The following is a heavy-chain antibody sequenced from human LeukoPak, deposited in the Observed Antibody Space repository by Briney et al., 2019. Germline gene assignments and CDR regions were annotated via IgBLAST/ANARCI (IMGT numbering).Heavy chain of an antibody. CDR2: IGGSGAST. CDR3: SKGLSSSGYYYYYMDV. V-gene: IGHV3-23*01. CDR1: GFTFSSYA. D-gene: IGHD6-6*01. Sequence: PGGSLRLSCAASGFTFSSYAMSWVRQAPGKRLEWVSAIGGSGASTYYADSVKGRFTISRDNSKNTLYLQMNSLRAEDTAVYYCSKGLSSSGYYYYYMDVWGKGTTVTVSS. J-gene: IGHJ6*03.